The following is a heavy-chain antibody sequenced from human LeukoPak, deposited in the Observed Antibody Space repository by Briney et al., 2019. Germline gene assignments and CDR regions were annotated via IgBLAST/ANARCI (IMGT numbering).Heavy chain of an antibody. D-gene: IGHD3-10*01. Sequence: GSLRLSCTASGFSFSISALHWVRQAPGKGLEWIGEINHSGSTNYNPSLKSRVTISVDTTKNQFSLKWSSMTAADTALYYCARGNVWKTIPMVRGVSRARWFDPWGQGTLVTVSS. CDR1: GFSFSISA. V-gene: IGHV4-34*01. CDR3: ARGNVWKTIPMVRGVSRARWFDP. J-gene: IGHJ5*02. CDR2: INHSGST.